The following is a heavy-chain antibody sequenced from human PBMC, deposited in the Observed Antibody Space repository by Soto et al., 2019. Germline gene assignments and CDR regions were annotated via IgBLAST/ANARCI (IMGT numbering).Heavy chain of an antibody. CDR2: ISSSTSYV. D-gene: IGHD2-2*01. CDR3: ARDPSEGRVGNWFES. V-gene: IGHV3-21*06. CDR1: GFTFSRYG. Sequence: GGSLRLSCAASGFTFSRYGMNWLRQAPGRGLEWVASISSSTSYVYYADSVKGRFSTSRDNAKNILYLEMYALRTEDTAVYYCARDPSEGRVGNWFESWGQGTLVTVSS. J-gene: IGHJ5*01.